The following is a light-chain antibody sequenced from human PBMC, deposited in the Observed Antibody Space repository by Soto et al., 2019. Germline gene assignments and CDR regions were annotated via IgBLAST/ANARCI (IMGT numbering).Light chain of an antibody. J-gene: IGLJ2*01. Sequence: QPVLTQPPSASGTPGQRVTISCSGSSSNIGSNPVNWYQQLPGTAPTLLIYSNNQRPSGVPDRFSGSKSGTSASLAISGLQSEDEADYYCAAWDDSLNAVVFGGGTKLTVL. V-gene: IGLV1-44*01. CDR1: SSNIGSNP. CDR2: SNN. CDR3: AAWDDSLNAVV.